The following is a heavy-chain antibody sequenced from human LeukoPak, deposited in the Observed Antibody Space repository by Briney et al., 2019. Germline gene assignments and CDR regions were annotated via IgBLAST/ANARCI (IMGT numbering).Heavy chain of an antibody. D-gene: IGHD5-12*01. CDR2: IGGSGLTA. CDR3: ARGYESGE. J-gene: IGHJ4*02. Sequence: GGSLRLSCAASGFTFSSYAMRWVRRSPGKGLEWVSLIGGSGLTAYYADSVKGRFTISRDNSKNTLYLQMNSLRAEDTAVYYCARGYESGEWGQGTLVTVSS. CDR1: GFTFSSYA. V-gene: IGHV3-23*01.